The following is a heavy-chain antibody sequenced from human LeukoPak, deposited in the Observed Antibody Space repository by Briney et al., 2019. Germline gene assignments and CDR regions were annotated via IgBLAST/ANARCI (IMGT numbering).Heavy chain of an antibody. CDR1: GFTFSGSA. Sequence: PGGSLRLSCAASGFTFSGSAMSWVRQAPGEGLVWVSRISSDGSDTNYADSVKGRFTISRDNAKNTLFLQMNSLRVEDTAVYYCGLIGGYAGYWGQGTPVTVSS. J-gene: IGHJ4*02. CDR3: GLIGGYAGY. CDR2: ISSDGSDT. V-gene: IGHV3-74*01. D-gene: IGHD5-12*01.